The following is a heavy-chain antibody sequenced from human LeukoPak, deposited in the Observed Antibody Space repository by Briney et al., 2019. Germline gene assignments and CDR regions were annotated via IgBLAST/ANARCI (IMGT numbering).Heavy chain of an antibody. CDR3: ARGAGVFFDN. J-gene: IGHJ4*02. Sequence: GGSLRLSCEASRLSISSYGMTWVRQAPGKGLEWVAYIKEDGSEKFYVGSVKGRFTISRDNARKSVYLQMHSLRVEDTAVYYCARGAGVFFDNWGQGTLVTVSP. CDR2: IKEDGSEK. D-gene: IGHD3-10*01. V-gene: IGHV3-7*01. CDR1: RLSISSYG.